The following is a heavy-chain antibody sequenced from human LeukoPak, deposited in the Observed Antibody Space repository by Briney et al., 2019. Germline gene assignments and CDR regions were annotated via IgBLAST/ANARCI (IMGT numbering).Heavy chain of an antibody. Sequence: ASVKVSCKASGYTFTSYYMHWVRQAPGQGLEWMGGFDPEDGETIYAQKFQGRVTMTEDTSTDTAYMELSSLRSEDTAVYYCATDTPSSSWRSPKEYYMDVWGKGTTVTVSS. V-gene: IGHV1-24*01. CDR2: FDPEDGET. CDR3: ATDTPSSSWRSPKEYYMDV. CDR1: GYTFTSYY. J-gene: IGHJ6*03. D-gene: IGHD6-13*01.